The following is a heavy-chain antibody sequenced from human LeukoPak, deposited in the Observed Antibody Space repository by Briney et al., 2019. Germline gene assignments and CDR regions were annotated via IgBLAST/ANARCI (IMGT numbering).Heavy chain of an antibody. CDR1: GGTFSSYA. CDR3: ARSYSSGWYYFDY. V-gene: IGHV1-69*05. D-gene: IGHD6-19*01. CDR2: IIPIFGTA. Sequence: SVKVSCKASGGTFSSYAISWVRQAPGQGLEWMGGIIPIFGTANYAQKFQGRVTITTDESTSTAYMELSSLRSEDTAVYYCARSYSSGWYYFDYWAREPWSPSPQ. J-gene: IGHJ4*02.